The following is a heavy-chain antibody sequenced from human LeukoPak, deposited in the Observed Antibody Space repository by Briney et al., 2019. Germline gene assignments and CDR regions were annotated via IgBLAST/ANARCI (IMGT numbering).Heavy chain of an antibody. J-gene: IGHJ4*02. CDR3: AGGHTSGYYPIDY. D-gene: IGHD3-22*01. CDR1: GFTFGTYE. V-gene: IGHV3-48*03. CDR2: ISSSGSTI. Sequence: GGSLRLSCAASGFTFGTYEMNWVRQAPGKGLEWVSYISSSGSTIYYAESVKGRFTISRDNAKNSLYLQMNSLRAEDTAVYYCAGGHTSGYYPIDYWGQGTLVTVSS.